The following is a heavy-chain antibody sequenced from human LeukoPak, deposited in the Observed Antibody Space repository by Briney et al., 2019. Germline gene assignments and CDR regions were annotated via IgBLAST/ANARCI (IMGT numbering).Heavy chain of an antibody. CDR1: GFTVSSNY. Sequence: GGSLRLSCAASGFTVSSNYMSWVRQAPGKGLEWVSVIYSGGSTYYADSVKGRFSISRDNSKNTLYLQMNSLRAEDTAVYYCAKDSLEWHNWFDPWGQGTLVTVSS. CDR3: AKDSLEWHNWFDP. D-gene: IGHD3-3*01. V-gene: IGHV3-66*02. J-gene: IGHJ5*02. CDR2: IYSGGST.